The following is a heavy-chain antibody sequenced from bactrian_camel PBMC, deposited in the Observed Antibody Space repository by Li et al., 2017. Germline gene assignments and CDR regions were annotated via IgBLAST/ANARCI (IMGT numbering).Heavy chain of an antibody. CDR2: TIVGTKIT. Sequence: HVQLVESGGGSVQAGGSLTLSCLASGYNVTAYCMGWFRQAPGKEREGVATIVGTKITSYADSVKGRFNISKDSAKQTLYLQMNSLESEDTAMYTCAARCAARSGFWCVRFTYWGRGTQVTVS. V-gene: IGHV3S1*01. CDR1: GYNVTAYC. D-gene: IGHD2*01. J-gene: IGHJ4*01. CDR3: AARCAARSGFWCVRFTY.